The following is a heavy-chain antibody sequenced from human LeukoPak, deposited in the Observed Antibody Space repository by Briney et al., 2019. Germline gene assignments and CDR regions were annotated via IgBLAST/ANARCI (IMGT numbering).Heavy chain of an antibody. D-gene: IGHD2-2*02. V-gene: IGHV1-18*01. J-gene: IGHJ5*02. CDR3: ARDKECSSTSCYINWFDP. CDR2: ISAYNGNT. CDR1: GYTFTSYG. Sequence: GASVKVSCKASGYTFTSYGISWVRQAPGQGLEWMGWISAYNGNTNYAQKLQGRVTMTTDTSTSTAYMELRSLRSDDTAVYYCARDKECSSTSCYINWFDPWGQGTLVTVSS.